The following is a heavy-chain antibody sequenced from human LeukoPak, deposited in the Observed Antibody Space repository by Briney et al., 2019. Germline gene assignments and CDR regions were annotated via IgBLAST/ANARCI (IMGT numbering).Heavy chain of an antibody. CDR2: ISGSGGST. CDR1: GFTFSSYA. J-gene: IGHJ4*02. D-gene: IGHD5-12*01. CDR3: AKAPLVIVATTTTFDY. Sequence: GGSLRLSCAASGFTFSSYAMSWVRQAPGKGLEWVSAISGSGGSTYYADSVKGRFTISRDNSKNTLYLQMNSLRAEDTAVYYCAKAPLVIVATTTTFDYWGQGTLVTVSS. V-gene: IGHV3-23*01.